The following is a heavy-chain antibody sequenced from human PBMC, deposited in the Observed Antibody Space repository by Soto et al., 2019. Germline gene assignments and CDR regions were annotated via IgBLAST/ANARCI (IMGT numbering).Heavy chain of an antibody. CDR3: ARGRAVAGVYYFDY. V-gene: IGHV1-3*01. J-gene: IGHJ4*02. CDR1: GYTFTSYA. Sequence: ASVKVSCKASGYTFTSYAMHWVRQAPGQRLEWMGWINAGNGNTKYSQKFQGRVTMTTDTSTSTAYMELRSLRSDDTAVYYCARGRAVAGVYYFDYWGQGTLVTVS. CDR2: INAGNGNT. D-gene: IGHD6-19*01.